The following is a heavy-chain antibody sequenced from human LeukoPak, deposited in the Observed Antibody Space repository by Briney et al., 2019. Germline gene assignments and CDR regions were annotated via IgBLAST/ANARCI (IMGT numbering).Heavy chain of an antibody. CDR2: IHPGDSDT. D-gene: IGHD3-3*01. CDR1: GNSFTSFW. V-gene: IGHV5-51*01. Sequence: GESLKISCKGSGNSFTSFWIGWVRQMPGKGLEWMGIIHPGDSDTRYSPSFKGQVTMSADKSISTAYLQWSSLKASDTAMYYCARREITIFGGPFDYWGPGTLVTVSS. CDR3: ARREITIFGGPFDY. J-gene: IGHJ4*02.